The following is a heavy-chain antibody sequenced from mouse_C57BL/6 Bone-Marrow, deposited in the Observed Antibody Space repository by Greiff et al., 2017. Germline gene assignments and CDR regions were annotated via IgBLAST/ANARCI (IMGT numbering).Heavy chain of an antibody. CDR2: IDPNSGGT. CDR1: GYTFTSYW. D-gene: IGHD1-1*01. CDR3: ARSGSRRDWYAMDH. J-gene: IGHJ4*01. V-gene: IGHV1-72*01. Sequence: VQLQQPGAELVKPGASVKLSCKASGYTFTSYWMHWVKQRPGRGLEWIGRIDPNSGGTKYNEKFKSKATLTVDKPSSTAYMQRSSLTSEDSAVYYCARSGSRRDWYAMDHGGKGTSVTVPS.